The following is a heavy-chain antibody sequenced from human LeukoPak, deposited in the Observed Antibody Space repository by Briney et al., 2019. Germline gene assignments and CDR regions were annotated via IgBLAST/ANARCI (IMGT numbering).Heavy chain of an antibody. CDR2: TSSSDAGT. V-gene: IGHV3-23*01. D-gene: IGHD6-19*01. CDR1: GFALSSYA. Sequence: GGSLRLSCAASGFALSSYAMSWVRQAPGKGLEWVSATSSSDAGTYHAESVRGRFTISRDNSKNTLYLQMNSLRAEDTAVYYCAKDSRSYNSGWNIDYWGQGTLVTVSS. J-gene: IGHJ4*02. CDR3: AKDSRSYNSGWNIDY.